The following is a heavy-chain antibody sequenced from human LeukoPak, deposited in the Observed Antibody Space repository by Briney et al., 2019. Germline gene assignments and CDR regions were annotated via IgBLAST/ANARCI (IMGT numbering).Heavy chain of an antibody. CDR3: AKAAFGYCSGGSCYNGFDY. CDR1: GFTFDDYA. Sequence: RGSLRLSCAASGFTFDDYAMHWVRQAPGKGLEWVSLISWDGGSTYYADSVKGRFTISRDNSKNSLYLQMNSLRAEDTALYYCAKAAFGYCSGGSCYNGFDYWGQGTLVTVSS. CDR2: ISWDGGST. J-gene: IGHJ4*02. D-gene: IGHD2-15*01. V-gene: IGHV3-43D*03.